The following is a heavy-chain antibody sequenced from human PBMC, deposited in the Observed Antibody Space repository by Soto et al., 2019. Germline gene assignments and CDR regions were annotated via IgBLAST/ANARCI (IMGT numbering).Heavy chain of an antibody. D-gene: IGHD6-13*01. Sequence: SETLSLTCTISNGSIGSYYWTWIRQPPGKGLEWIGHIYYSGSTNYNPSLKSRLTLSLNTSKNQFSLKLTSVTAADTAVYYCARVGRLITAAGLLDAWGQGTLVTVSS. J-gene: IGHJ5*02. CDR1: NGSIGSYY. V-gene: IGHV4-59*01. CDR2: IYYSGST. CDR3: ARVGRLITAAGLLDA.